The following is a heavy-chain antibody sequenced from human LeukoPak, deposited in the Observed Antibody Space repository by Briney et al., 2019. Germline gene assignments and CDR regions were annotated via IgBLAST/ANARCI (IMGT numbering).Heavy chain of an antibody. CDR2: IYTSGST. CDR3: ARVYGDYVRWFDP. Sequence: SETLSLTCTVSGGSISSGSYYWSWIRQPAGKGLEWIGRIYTSGSTNYNPFLKSRVTISVDTSKNQFSLKLSSVTAADTAVYYCARVYGDYVRWFDPWGQGTLVTVSS. V-gene: IGHV4-61*02. J-gene: IGHJ5*02. D-gene: IGHD4-17*01. CDR1: GGSISSGSYY.